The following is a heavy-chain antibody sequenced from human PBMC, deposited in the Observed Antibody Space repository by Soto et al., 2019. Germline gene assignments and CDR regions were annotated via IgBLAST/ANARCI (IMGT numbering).Heavy chain of an antibody. CDR2: ISGSGDRT. CDR1: GFTFSSYA. J-gene: IGHJ4*02. V-gene: IGHV3-23*01. D-gene: IGHD2-8*01. Sequence: EVQLLESGGGLVQPGGSLRLSCAASGFTFSSYAMSWVRQAPGKGLEWVSAISGSGDRTYYADSVKGRFTISIDNSRNTLYMQMNSLRGEDTAVYFCAKMNGPPHWGQGTLVTVSS. CDR3: AKMNGPPH.